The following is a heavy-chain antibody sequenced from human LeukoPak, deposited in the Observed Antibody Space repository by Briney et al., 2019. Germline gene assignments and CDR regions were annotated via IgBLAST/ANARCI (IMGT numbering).Heavy chain of an antibody. CDR2: ISSSSSYI. V-gene: IGHV3-21*04. CDR1: GFTFSSYS. J-gene: IGHJ4*02. D-gene: IGHD3-10*01. Sequence: GGSLRLSCAASGFTFSSYSMNWVRQAPGKGLEWVSSISSSSSYIYYADSVKGRFTISRDNSKNTLYLQMNSLRAEDTAVYYCAKDGSYYDSGEFIWGQGTLVTVSS. CDR3: AKDGSYYDSGEFI.